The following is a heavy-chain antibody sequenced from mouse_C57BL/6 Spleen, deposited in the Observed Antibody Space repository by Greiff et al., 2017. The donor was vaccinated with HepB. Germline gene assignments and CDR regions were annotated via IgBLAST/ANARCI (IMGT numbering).Heavy chain of an antibody. J-gene: IGHJ4*01. CDR2: INPNNGGT. CDR1: GYTFTDYY. D-gene: IGHD1-1*01. CDR3: ARAYGSSHYAMDY. V-gene: IGHV1-26*01. Sequence: VQLQQSGPELVKPGASVKISCKASGYTFTDYYMNWVKQSHGKSLEWIGDINPNNGGTSYNQKFKGKATLTVDKSSSTAYMELRSLTSEDSAVYYCARAYGSSHYAMDYWGQGPSVTVSS.